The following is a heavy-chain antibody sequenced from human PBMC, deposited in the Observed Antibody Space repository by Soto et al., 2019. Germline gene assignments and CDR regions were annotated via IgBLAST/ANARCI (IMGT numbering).Heavy chain of an antibody. J-gene: IGHJ5*02. CDR2: VSVDGSLE. CDR1: GFTFSTYA. CDR3: SRRRPGSGYYVDH. Sequence: QVQLVESGGGVVQPGGSLRLSCVASGFTFSTYAIHWVRQAPGKGLEWVALVSVDGSLEYYADSVKGRSTVSRDNSERTLYFYMNSLIHEGTAFYYCSRRRPGSGYYVDHWGHATLVTVSS. V-gene: IGHV3-30-3*01. D-gene: IGHD3-22*01.